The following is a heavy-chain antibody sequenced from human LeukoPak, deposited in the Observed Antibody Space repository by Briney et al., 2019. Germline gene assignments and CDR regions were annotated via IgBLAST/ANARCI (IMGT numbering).Heavy chain of an antibody. V-gene: IGHV3-11*01. CDR3: GRGHWGLDY. Sequence: PGGSLRLSCAVSGFSVSDHCMTWIRQAPGKGLEWVSYVCNGGNIMYNEDSVKGRFNISRDTAKNSLYLQMNSLTAEDTAMYFCGRGHWGLDYWGQGTLVTVS. D-gene: IGHD7-27*01. CDR2: VCNGGNIM. J-gene: IGHJ4*02. CDR1: GFSVSDHC.